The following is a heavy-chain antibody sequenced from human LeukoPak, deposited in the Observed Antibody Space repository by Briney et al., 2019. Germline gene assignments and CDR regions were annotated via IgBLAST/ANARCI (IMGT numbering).Heavy chain of an antibody. CDR3: ATYLDYGSSWHFDY. D-gene: IGHD6-13*01. CDR1: GYAFDYYG. CDR2: ISLNNGNT. J-gene: IGHJ4*02. V-gene: IGHV1-18*01. Sequence: GASVKVSCKASGYAFDYYGITWLRQAPGQGLEWVGWISLNNGNTHYTKYAQKFQGRVTLTADTSTATAYMELRGLRSDDTAVYYCATYLDYGSSWHFDYWGQGTLVTVSS.